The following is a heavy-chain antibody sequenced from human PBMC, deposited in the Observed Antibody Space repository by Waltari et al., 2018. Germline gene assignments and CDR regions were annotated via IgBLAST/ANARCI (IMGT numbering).Heavy chain of an antibody. CDR3: ARDRGRGLYLDT. D-gene: IGHD2-15*01. J-gene: IGHJ4*02. V-gene: IGHV4-4*02. Sequence: HLQESGPGLVKPSGTLSLIFAVSGDSMSPSHWWSWVRQPPGKGLEWIGQVHGSGKTNYNPSFASRVTVSLDTSTYHIALKVTSATAADTALYYCARDRGRGLYLDTWGRGILVTVSP. CDR2: VHGSGKT. CDR1: GDSMSPSHW.